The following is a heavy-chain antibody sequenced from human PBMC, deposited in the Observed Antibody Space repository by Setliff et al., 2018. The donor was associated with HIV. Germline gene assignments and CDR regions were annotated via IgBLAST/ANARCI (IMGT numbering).Heavy chain of an antibody. Sequence: SETLSLTCTVSGGSISSHYWSWIRQAPGKGLEWIASIYYNGITNYNPSLKSRVTISVDRSKNQFSLKLSSVTAADTAVYYCARRGDFFYYAMDVWGQGTTVTVSS. V-gene: IGHV4-59*08. CDR3: ARRGDFFYYAMDV. J-gene: IGHJ6*02. CDR1: GGSISSHY. CDR2: IYYNGIT.